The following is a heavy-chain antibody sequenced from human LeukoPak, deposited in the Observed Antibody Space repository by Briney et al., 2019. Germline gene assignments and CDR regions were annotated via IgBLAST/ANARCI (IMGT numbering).Heavy chain of an antibody. V-gene: IGHV4-34*01. CDR3: ARGGSYPTSNDY. J-gene: IGHJ4*02. Sequence: SETLSLTCSIYGGPFNGYYWSWIRQPPGKGLEWIGEINHSGTTNYNPSLESRVTISVDTSKNQFSLKLSSMTAADTAVYYCARGGSYPTSNDYWGQGTLVTVSS. D-gene: IGHD1-26*01. CDR2: INHSGTT. CDR1: GGPFNGYY.